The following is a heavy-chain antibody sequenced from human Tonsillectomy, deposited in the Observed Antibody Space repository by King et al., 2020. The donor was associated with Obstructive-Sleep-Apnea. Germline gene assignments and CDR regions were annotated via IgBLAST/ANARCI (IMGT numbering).Heavy chain of an antibody. CDR1: GFPFNNYI. Sequence: VQLVDSGGGVVQPGRSLRLSCAASGFPFNNYIMHWVRRPPGKGLEWLTIISYDASTKYYAESVEGRFTISRDNSKNTLFLQMSGLRTEDTAVYYCARDLDYYDSRGSDYWGQGTLVTVSS. J-gene: IGHJ4*02. V-gene: IGHV3-30-3*01. CDR2: ISYDASTK. CDR3: ARDLDYYDSRGSDY. D-gene: IGHD3-22*01.